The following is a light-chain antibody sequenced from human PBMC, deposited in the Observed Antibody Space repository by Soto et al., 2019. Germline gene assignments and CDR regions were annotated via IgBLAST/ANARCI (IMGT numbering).Light chain of an antibody. CDR1: SSDVGSYNL. CDR2: EVS. J-gene: IGLJ1*01. V-gene: IGLV2-23*02. Sequence: QSVLAQPASLSVSPGQSITISCTGTSSDVGSYNLVSWYQQHPGKAPKLMIYEVSKRPSGVSNRFSGSKSGNTASLTISGLQAEDEADYYCCSYAGSSTYYVFGTGTKVTVL. CDR3: CSYAGSSTYYV.